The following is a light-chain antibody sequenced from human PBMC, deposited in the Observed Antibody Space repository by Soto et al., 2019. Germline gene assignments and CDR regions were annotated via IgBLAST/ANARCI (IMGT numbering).Light chain of an antibody. Sequence: EIVLTQSPGTLSLSPGERATLSCRASQSVSSSYLAWYQQKPGQAPRLLIYGASSRATGIPDRFSGSGSGTDFTLTSSRLEPEDVAVYYCQQYGSSPPVYTFGQGTKLEI. J-gene: IGKJ2*01. V-gene: IGKV3-20*01. CDR2: GAS. CDR1: QSVSSSY. CDR3: QQYGSSPPVYT.